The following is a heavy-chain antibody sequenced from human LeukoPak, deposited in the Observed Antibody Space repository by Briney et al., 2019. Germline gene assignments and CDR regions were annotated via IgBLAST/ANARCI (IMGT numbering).Heavy chain of an antibody. Sequence: GGSLRLSCTASGFTFNNYAMYWVRQAPRKGLEWVAGIFGSGGSAHYADSVRGRFTISRDNSKNTVYLQMDSLRGEDTALYYCTKTTSGYSSGQYPGWPADHWGQGALVTVSS. CDR2: IFGSGGSA. J-gene: IGHJ4*02. CDR3: TKTTSGYSSGQYPGWPADH. V-gene: IGHV3-23*01. D-gene: IGHD6-25*01. CDR1: GFTFNNYA.